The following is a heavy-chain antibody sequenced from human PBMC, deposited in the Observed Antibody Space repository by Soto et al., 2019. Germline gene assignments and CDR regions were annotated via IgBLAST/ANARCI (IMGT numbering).Heavy chain of an antibody. J-gene: IGHJ4*02. V-gene: IGHV3-30*03. D-gene: IGHD3-10*01. CDR3: ARDSGWPILNFDN. CDR1: DFDFSSYG. Sequence: PGGSLRLSCAASDFDFSSYGIHWVRQAPGKGLEWVAASSYDGRETFYADSAKGRFTVSKEMSKNTAFLQMNAPRHEDTAVYFCARDSGWPILNFDNWGQGTPVTVSS. CDR2: SSYDGRET.